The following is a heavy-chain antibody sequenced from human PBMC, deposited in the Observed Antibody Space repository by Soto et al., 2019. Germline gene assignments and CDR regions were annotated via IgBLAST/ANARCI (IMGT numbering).Heavy chain of an antibody. CDR2: INHSGST. Sequence: QVQLQQWGAGLLKPSETLSLTCAVYGASFSDYNWSWIRQPPGKGLEWIGEINHSGSTNYNPSLKSRVTIRVDTPKNLFSQRLSSVTAADTAVFYCARGTRVVTPSFDFWGQGTLVTVSS. CDR1: GASFSDYN. D-gene: IGHD4-17*01. CDR3: ARGTRVVTPSFDF. V-gene: IGHV4-34*01. J-gene: IGHJ4*02.